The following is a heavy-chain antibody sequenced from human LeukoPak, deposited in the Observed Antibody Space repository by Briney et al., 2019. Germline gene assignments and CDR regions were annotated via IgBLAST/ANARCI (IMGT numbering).Heavy chain of an antibody. CDR2: ISSDGSRT. Sequence: GGSLRLSCAASGFTFSNYAMHWVRQAPGKGLEYVSAISSDGSRTYYANSVKGRFTISRDNSKNTLYLHVGSLRHEDMAVYYCARGHSSSWYELGYWGQGTLVTVSS. CDR1: GFTFSNYA. D-gene: IGHD6-13*01. CDR3: ARGHSSSWYELGY. V-gene: IGHV3-64*01. J-gene: IGHJ4*02.